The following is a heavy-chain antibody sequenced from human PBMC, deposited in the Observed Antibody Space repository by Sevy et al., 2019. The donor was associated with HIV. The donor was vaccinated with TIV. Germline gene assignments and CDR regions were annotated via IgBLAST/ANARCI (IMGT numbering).Heavy chain of an antibody. J-gene: IGHJ2*01. D-gene: IGHD1-1*01. CDR1: GFTFSNHG. Sequence: GGSLRLSCAASGFTFSNHGMHWVRQVAGQGLEWVSAISADGATYYPDSMKGRFTISRENAKNSLYLQMNSLADGDTAVYYCAREARTGYFWYFDLWGRGTLVTVSS. V-gene: IGHV3-13*01. CDR2: ISADGAT. CDR3: AREARTGYFWYFDL.